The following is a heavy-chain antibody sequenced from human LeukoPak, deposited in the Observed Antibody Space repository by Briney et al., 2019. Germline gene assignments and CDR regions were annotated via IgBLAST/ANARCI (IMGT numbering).Heavy chain of an antibody. J-gene: IGHJ6*03. CDR3: ARGFRRAVAGTRGYYYYMDV. CDR2: MNPNSGNT. D-gene: IGHD6-19*01. Sequence: GASVKVSCKASGYTFTGYYMHWVRQAPGQGLEWMGWMNPNSGNTGYAQKFQGRVTMTRNTSISTAYMELSSLRSEDTAVYYCARGFRRAVAGTRGYYYYMDVWGKGTTVTISS. V-gene: IGHV1-8*02. CDR1: GYTFTGYY.